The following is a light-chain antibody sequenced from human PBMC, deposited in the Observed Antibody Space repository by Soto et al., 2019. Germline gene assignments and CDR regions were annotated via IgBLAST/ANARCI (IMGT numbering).Light chain of an antibody. CDR2: SNN. V-gene: IGLV1-44*01. CDR3: AAWDDSLNGPV. CDR1: SSNIGSNT. Sequence: LTQPPSASGTPGQRVPISRSGSSSNIGSNTVNWYQQLPGTAPKLLIYSNNQRPSGVPDRFSGSKSGTSASLAISGLQSEDEADYYCAAWDDSLNGPVFGGGTKLTVL. J-gene: IGLJ3*02.